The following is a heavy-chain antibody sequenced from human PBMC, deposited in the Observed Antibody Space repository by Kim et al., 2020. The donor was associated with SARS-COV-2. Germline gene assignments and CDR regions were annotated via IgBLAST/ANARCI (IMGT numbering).Heavy chain of an antibody. V-gene: IGHV3-30*04. CDR2: ISYDGNNK. CDR1: GFTFSSYA. CDR3: ARDPSSSWSRGDY. Sequence: GGSLRLSCAASGFTFSSYAIHWVRQAPGKGLEWVAVISYDGNNKYYADSVKGRFTISRDNSKNTLYLQMNSLRVEDTAVYYCARDPSSSWSRGDYWGQGTLVTVSS. J-gene: IGHJ4*02. D-gene: IGHD6-13*01.